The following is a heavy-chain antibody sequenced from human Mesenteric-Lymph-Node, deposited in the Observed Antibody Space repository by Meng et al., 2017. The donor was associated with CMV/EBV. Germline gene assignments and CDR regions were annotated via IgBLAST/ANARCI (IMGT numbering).Heavy chain of an antibody. CDR2: IRSDGSHK. CDR1: GFTFSSYG. Sequence: GESLKISCAASGFTFSSYGMHWVRQAPGKGLEWVTFIRSDGSHKFYVDYVKGRFTISRDNSKNTLSLQMSSLRTEDTAVYYCAKGAGHDYADFVNCFDPWGQGTLVTVSS. V-gene: IGHV3-30*02. J-gene: IGHJ5*02. CDR3: AKGAGHDYADFVNCFDP. D-gene: IGHD4-17*01.